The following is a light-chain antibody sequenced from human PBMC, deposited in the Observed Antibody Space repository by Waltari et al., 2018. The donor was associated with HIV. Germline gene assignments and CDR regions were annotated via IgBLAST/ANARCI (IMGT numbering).Light chain of an antibody. CDR2: RNN. J-gene: IGLJ2*01. V-gene: IGLV1-47*01. CDR3: AAWDDSLSGV. Sequence: QSVLPQPPSASGTPGQRATISCSGGSHIIGNTHVSWYKQFPGTAPKLRIYRNNQRPSGVPDRFSGSKSGTSASLVISGLRSEDEADYYCAAWDDSLSGVFGGGTKVTVL. CDR1: SHIIGNTH.